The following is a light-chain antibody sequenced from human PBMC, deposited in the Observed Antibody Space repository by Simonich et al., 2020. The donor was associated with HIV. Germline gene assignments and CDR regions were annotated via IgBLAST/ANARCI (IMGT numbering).Light chain of an antibody. CDR2: QNH. Sequence: SYELTQSPSLSVSPGQTASITCAGDKLGNKYASWYQQKPGQSPVLVRYQNHKRPSGIPGPFSGSNSGNTASLTISGTQAMDEADYYCQAWDSNNVVFGGGTKLTVL. J-gene: IGLJ2*01. V-gene: IGLV3-1*01. CDR1: KLGNKY. CDR3: QAWDSNNVV.